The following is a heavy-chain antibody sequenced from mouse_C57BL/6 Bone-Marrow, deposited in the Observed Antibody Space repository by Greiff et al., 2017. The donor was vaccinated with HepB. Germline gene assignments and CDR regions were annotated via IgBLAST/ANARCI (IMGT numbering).Heavy chain of an antibody. J-gene: IGHJ2*01. CDR3: ARQGKEKGY. CDR2: ISSGGSYT. Sequence: EVQGVESGGDLVEPGGSLKLSCAASGFTFSSYGMSWVRQTPDKRLEWVATISSGGSYTYYPDSVKGRFTISRDNAKNTLYLQMSSLKSEDTAMYYCARQGKEKGYWGQGTTLTVSS. CDR1: GFTFSSYG. V-gene: IGHV5-6*01.